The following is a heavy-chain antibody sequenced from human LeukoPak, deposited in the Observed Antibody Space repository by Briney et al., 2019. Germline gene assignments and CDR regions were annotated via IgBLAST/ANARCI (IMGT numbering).Heavy chain of an antibody. Sequence: GSLRLSCAASGFTFSDYYMSWIRQPPGKGLEWIGYISYSGSTNFNPSLKSRVTISVDTSKKQFSLKLTSVTSTDTAVYYCARDQGGGWYYFDYWGQGTLVTVSS. CDR3: ARDQGGGWYYFDY. D-gene: IGHD6-19*01. CDR2: ISYSGST. CDR1: GFTFSDYY. V-gene: IGHV4-59*01. J-gene: IGHJ4*02.